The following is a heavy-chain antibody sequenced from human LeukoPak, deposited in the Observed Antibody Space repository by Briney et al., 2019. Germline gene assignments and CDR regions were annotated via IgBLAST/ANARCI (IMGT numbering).Heavy chain of an antibody. V-gene: IGHV3-23*01. CDR1: GFTFSSFP. J-gene: IGHJ4*02. Sequence: PGGSLRLSCAASGFTFSSFPMSWVRQAPGKGLEWVSVISGGGVSTYYADSVKGRFTISRDNSKNTLYLQMNSLRAEDTAVYYCAKDSPYAYYGSGSYWDYWGQGTLVTVSS. D-gene: IGHD3-10*01. CDR2: ISGGGVST. CDR3: AKDSPYAYYGSGSYWDY.